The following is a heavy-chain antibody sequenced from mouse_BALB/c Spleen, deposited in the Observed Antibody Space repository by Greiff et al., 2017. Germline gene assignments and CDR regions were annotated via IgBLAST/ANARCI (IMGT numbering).Heavy chain of an antibody. J-gene: IGHJ2*01. CDR2: IDPENGDT. CDR3: NPSSGHEGDY. Sequence: EVQLQQSGAELVRSGASVKLSCTASGFNIKDYYMHWVKQRPEQGLEWIGWIDPENGDTEYAPKFQGKATMTADTSSNTAYLQLSSLTSEDTAVYYCNPSSGHEGDYWGQGTTLTVSS. V-gene: IGHV14-4*02. D-gene: IGHD3-1*01. CDR1: GFNIKDYY.